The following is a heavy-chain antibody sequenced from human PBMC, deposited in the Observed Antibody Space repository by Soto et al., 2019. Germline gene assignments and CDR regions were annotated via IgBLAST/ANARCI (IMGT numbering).Heavy chain of an antibody. V-gene: IGHV4-30-2*01. D-gene: IGHD3-3*01. Sequence: SETLYLTCAVSGGSISSGGYSWSWIRQPPGKGLEWIGYIYHSGSTYYNPSLKSRVTISVDRSKNQFSLKLSSVTAADTAVYYCARLSTIFGVVTGFDYWGQGTLVTVSS. CDR1: GGSISSGGYS. CDR3: ARLSTIFGVVTGFDY. CDR2: IYHSGST. J-gene: IGHJ4*02.